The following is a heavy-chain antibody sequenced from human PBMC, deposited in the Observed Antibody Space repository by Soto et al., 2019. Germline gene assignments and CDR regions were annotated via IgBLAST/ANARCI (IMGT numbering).Heavy chain of an antibody. Sequence: ASVKVSCKASGYTFTSYDINWVRQATGQGLEWMGWMNTNSGNTGYAQKFQGRVTMTRNTSISTAYMELSSLRSEDTAVYYCARWCYSSSYYDGMDVWGQGTTVTVSS. J-gene: IGHJ6*02. V-gene: IGHV1-8*01. CDR3: ARWCYSSSYYDGMDV. D-gene: IGHD6-6*01. CDR2: MNTNSGNT. CDR1: GYTFTSYD.